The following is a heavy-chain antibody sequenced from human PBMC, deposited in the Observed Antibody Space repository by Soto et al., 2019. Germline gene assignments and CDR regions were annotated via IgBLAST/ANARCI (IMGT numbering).Heavy chain of an antibody. V-gene: IGHV3-23*01. CDR2: ITSDGRT. J-gene: IGHJ4*02. Sequence: PGGSLRLSCGASGFTFSSYAMSWVRQAPAKGLEWVSIITSDGRTYYADSVKGRFTISRDNSKNTVYLQMNSLRAEDTAVYYCAKDYSTVTTDPLSVVLFDYWGQGALVTVSS. D-gene: IGHD4-17*01. CDR3: AKDYSTVTTDPLSVVLFDY. CDR1: GFTFSSYA.